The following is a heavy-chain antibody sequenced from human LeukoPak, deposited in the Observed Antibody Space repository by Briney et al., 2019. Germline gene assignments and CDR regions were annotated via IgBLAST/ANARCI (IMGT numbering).Heavy chain of an antibody. CDR2: IYYSGST. J-gene: IGHJ3*02. Sequence: PSGTLSLTCTVSGGSISSYYWSWIRQPPGKGLEWIGYIYYSGSTNYNPSLKSRVTISVDTSKNQFSLKLSSVTAADTAVYYCARDGPYDSSGYYHDAFDIWGQGTMVTVSS. D-gene: IGHD3-22*01. V-gene: IGHV4-59*01. CDR1: GGSISSYY. CDR3: ARDGPYDSSGYYHDAFDI.